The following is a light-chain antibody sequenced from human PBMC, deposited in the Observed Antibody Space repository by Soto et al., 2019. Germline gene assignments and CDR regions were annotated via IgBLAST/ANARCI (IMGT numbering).Light chain of an antibody. CDR3: AAWDDSLNCVV. J-gene: IGLJ2*01. CDR2: YDD. CDR1: SSNNGNNA. Sequence: QSVLTQPPSVSEAPRQRVTISCSGSSSNNGNNAVNWYQQLPGKAPKLLIYYDDLLPSGVSDRFSGSKSGTSASLAISRLQTEDEADYYCAAWDDSLNCVVFGGGTKVTVL. V-gene: IGLV1-36*01.